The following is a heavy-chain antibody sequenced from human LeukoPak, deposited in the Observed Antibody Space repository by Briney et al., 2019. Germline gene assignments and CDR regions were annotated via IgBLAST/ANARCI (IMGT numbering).Heavy chain of an antibody. CDR1: GFIFSGCW. Sequence: PGGSLRLSCAASGFIFSGCWMSWVRQAPGKGLEWVANIKQDGSEKYYVDSVKGRFTISRDNAKSSLYLQLNSLRAEDTAVYYCARDIDRYYADYWGQGTLVTVSS. CDR3: ARDIDRYYADY. D-gene: IGHD2-21*01. J-gene: IGHJ4*02. CDR2: IKQDGSEK. V-gene: IGHV3-7*01.